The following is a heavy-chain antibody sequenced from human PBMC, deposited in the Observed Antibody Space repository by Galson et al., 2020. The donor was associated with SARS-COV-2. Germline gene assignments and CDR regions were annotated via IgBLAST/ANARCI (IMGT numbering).Heavy chain of an antibody. CDR3: ARPYSGSYYNWFDP. Sequence: ASVKVSCKISGYTLTEVSIHWVRQAPAKGLEWMGGFDPVEGDGEPIYSQKFQGRVTMTDDPSSDTTYMELTNLRSEDTAVYYCARPYSGSYYNWFDPWGQGTLVTVSS. D-gene: IGHD1-26*01. J-gene: IGHJ5*02. V-gene: IGHV1-24*01. CDR1: GYTLTEVS. CDR2: FDPVEGDGEP.